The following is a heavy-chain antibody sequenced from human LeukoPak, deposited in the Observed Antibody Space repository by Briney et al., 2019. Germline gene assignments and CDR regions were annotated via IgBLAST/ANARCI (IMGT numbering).Heavy chain of an antibody. D-gene: IGHD6-13*01. V-gene: IGHV3-23*01. Sequence: PGGSLRLSCAASGFTFSSYAMSWVRQAPGKGLEWVSAISGSGGSTYYADSVKGRFTISRDNSKNTLYLQMNSLRAEDTAVYYCAKGGHSSSWHYYYYYMDVWGKGTTVTVSS. CDR2: ISGSGGST. J-gene: IGHJ6*03. CDR1: GFTFSSYA. CDR3: AKGGHSSSWHYYYYYMDV.